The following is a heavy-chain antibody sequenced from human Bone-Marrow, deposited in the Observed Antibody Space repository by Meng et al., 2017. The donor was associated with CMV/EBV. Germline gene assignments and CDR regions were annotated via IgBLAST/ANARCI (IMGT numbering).Heavy chain of an antibody. D-gene: IGHD2-8*01. CDR3: ARSDRNYCTNGVCYKY. CDR1: GYTFTSYD. J-gene: IGHJ4*02. Sequence: ASVKVSCKASGYTFTSYDINWVRQATGQGLEWMGWINPNSGGTNYAQKFQGRVTMTRDTSISTAYMELSRLRSDDTAVYYCARSDRNYCTNGVCYKYWGQGTLVTVSS. V-gene: IGHV1-2*02. CDR2: INPNSGGT.